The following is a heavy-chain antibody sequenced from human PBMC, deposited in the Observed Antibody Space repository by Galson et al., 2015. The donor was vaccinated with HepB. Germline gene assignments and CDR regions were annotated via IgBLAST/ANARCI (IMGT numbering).Heavy chain of an antibody. V-gene: IGHV3-21*01. Sequence: SLRLSCAASGFTFSSYSMNWVRQAPGKGLEWVSSVGGNSKSIYYADSMRGRFTISRDNAKGSLYLQMNSLRAEDTAVYYCARESAEAFDYWGQGTLVAVSS. CDR1: GFTFSSYS. CDR3: ARESAEAFDY. CDR2: VGGNSKSI. J-gene: IGHJ4*02.